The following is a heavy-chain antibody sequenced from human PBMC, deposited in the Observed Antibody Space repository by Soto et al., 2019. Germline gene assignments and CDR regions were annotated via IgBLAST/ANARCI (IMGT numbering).Heavy chain of an antibody. CDR1: GFTFTSHS. V-gene: IGHV3-48*04. CDR2: ISGASTHI. J-gene: IGHJ3*01. Sequence: EVQLVESGGGLVQPRGSLSLSCAASGFTFTSHSMNWVRQAPGKGLEWISYISGASTHIYYADSVKGRFTISRDNAKNSLYLQMNSLRAEDTAVYYCARSAYQLLRNDGFDFWGQGTMVTVSS. D-gene: IGHD2-2*01. CDR3: ARSAYQLLRNDGFDF.